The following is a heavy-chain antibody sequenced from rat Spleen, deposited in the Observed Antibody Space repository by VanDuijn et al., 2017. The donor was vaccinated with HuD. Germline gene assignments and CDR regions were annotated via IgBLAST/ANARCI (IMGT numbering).Heavy chain of an antibody. CDR3: AREGVEGPDY. V-gene: IGHV1-43*01. CDR1: GYTFTSYY. D-gene: IGHD1-11*01. Sequence: QVQLQQSGAELAKPGSSVKISCKASGYTFTSYYISWIKQTTGQGLEYIGYINTGSGGTNYKEKFKGKATLTVDQSSSTAFMQLSRRTPDDSAVEYCAREGVEGPDYGGQGVMVTVSS. CDR2: INTGSGGT. J-gene: IGHJ2*01.